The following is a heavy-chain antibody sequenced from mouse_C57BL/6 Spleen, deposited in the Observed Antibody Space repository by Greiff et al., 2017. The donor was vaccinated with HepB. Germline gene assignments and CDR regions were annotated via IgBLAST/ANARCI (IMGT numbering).Heavy chain of an antibody. CDR2: IDPSDSYT. Sequence: QVQLQQPGAELVMPGASVKLSCKASGYTFTSYWMHWVKQRPGQGLEWIGEIDPSDSYTNYNQKFKGKSTLTVDKSSSTAYMQLSSLTSEDSAVYYCASGGGMITTLFDYWGQGTTLTVSS. J-gene: IGHJ2*01. CDR1: GYTFTSYW. CDR3: ASGGGMITTLFDY. D-gene: IGHD2-4*01. V-gene: IGHV1-69*01.